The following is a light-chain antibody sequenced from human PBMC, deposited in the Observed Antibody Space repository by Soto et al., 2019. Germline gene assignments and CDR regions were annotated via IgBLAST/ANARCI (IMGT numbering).Light chain of an antibody. V-gene: IGKV3-20*01. CDR1: QSVSSN. CDR2: GAS. CDR3: QQYGSSIT. J-gene: IGKJ5*01. Sequence: EVVMTQSPATLSVSPGERATLSCRASQSVSSNLAWYQQKPGQAPRLLIYGASSRATGIPDRFSGSGSGTDFTLTISRLEPEDFAVYYCQQYGSSITFGQGTRLEIK.